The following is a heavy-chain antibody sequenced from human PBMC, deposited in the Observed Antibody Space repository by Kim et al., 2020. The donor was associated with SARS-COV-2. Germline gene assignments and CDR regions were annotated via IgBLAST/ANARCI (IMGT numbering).Heavy chain of an antibody. Sequence: KGRFTISRDNSKNTLYLQMNSLRAEDTAVYYCASPRGEYCSGGSCYDDAFDIWGQGTMVTVSS. J-gene: IGHJ3*02. V-gene: IGHV3-30*01. CDR3: ASPRGEYCSGGSCYDDAFDI. D-gene: IGHD2-15*01.